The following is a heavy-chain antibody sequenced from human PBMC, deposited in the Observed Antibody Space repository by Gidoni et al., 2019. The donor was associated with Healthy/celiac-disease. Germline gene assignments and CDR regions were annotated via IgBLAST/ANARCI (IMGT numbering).Heavy chain of an antibody. CDR2: ISSSSSTI. D-gene: IGHD3-16*01. CDR3: ARSVVWTEMIPQYNWFDP. J-gene: IGHJ5*02. Sequence: EVQLVESGGGLVQPGGSLRLSCAASGFTFSSYSMNWVRQAPGKGLEWVSYISSSSSTIYYADSVKGRFTISRDNAKNSLYLQMNSLRAEDTAVYYCARSVVWTEMIPQYNWFDPWGQGTLVTVSS. V-gene: IGHV3-48*04. CDR1: GFTFSSYS.